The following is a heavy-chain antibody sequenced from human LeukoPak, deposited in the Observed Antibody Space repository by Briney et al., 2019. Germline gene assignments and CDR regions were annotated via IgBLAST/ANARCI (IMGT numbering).Heavy chain of an antibody. CDR3: AKEGGDFWSGFAPGWFDP. V-gene: IGHV3-23*01. J-gene: IGHJ5*02. CDR2: IGGSGGST. Sequence: GGSLRLSCAASGFTFSSYAMSWVRQAPGKGLEWVSAIGGSGGSTYYADSVKGRFTISRDNSKNTLYLQMNSLRAEDTAVYYCAKEGGDFWSGFAPGWFDPWGQGTLVTVSS. CDR1: GFTFSSYA. D-gene: IGHD3-3*01.